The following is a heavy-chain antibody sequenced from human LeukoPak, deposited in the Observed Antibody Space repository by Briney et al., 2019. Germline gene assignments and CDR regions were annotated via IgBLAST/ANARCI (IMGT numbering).Heavy chain of an antibody. D-gene: IGHD1-26*01. CDR3: AKAGATVGYNWFDP. Sequence: GGSLRLSCAASGFTFSSYGMHWVRQAPGKGLEWVAFIRYDGSNKYYADSVKGRFTISRDNSKNTLYLQMNSLRAEDTAVYYCAKAGATVGYNWFDPWGQGTLVTVSS. J-gene: IGHJ5*02. CDR1: GFTFSSYG. V-gene: IGHV3-30*02. CDR2: IRYDGSNK.